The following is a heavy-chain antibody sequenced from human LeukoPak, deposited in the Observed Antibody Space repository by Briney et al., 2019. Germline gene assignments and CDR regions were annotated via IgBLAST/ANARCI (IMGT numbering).Heavy chain of an antibody. CDR1: GYTFTDLY. Sequence: ASVKLSCKASGYTFTDLYIHWVRQAPGQDLEGLGWINTRSGGTRYAQNFQGRVSMTIDTSISTAYMELSSLTSDDTAVFYCARVQCCDVGKSFLFDYWGQGTLVTVSS. CDR3: ARVQCCDVGKSFLFDY. J-gene: IGHJ4*02. V-gene: IGHV1-2*02. CDR2: INTRSGGT. D-gene: IGHD1-26*01.